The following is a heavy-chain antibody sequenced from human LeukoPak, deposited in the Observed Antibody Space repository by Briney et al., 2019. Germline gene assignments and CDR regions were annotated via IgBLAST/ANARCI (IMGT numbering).Heavy chain of an antibody. CDR3: ATQATTGWHFP. D-gene: IGHD6-19*01. V-gene: IGHV1-2*02. CDR2: INPNSGGT. J-gene: IGHJ5*02. CDR1: GYTFTGYY. Sequence: GASVKVSCKASGYTFTGYYMHWVRQAHGQGPEWMGWINPNSGGTNYAQKFQGRVTMTRDTPLSTVYMELSRLRSDDTAVYYCATQATTGWHFPWGQGTLVTVSS.